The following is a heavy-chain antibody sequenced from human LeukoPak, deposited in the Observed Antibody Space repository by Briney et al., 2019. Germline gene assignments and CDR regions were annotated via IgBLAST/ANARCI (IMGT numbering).Heavy chain of an antibody. CDR3: ARPQGYCSGGSCQGAFDI. J-gene: IGHJ3*02. CDR1: GFTFSDYY. D-gene: IGHD2-15*01. Sequence: GGSLRLSCAASGFTFSDYYMSWIRQAPGKGLEWVSYISSSSSYKNYADSVKGRFTISRDNAKNSLYLQMNSLRAEDTAVYYCARPQGYCSGGSCQGAFDIWGQGTMVTVSS. CDR2: ISSSSSYK. V-gene: IGHV3-11*06.